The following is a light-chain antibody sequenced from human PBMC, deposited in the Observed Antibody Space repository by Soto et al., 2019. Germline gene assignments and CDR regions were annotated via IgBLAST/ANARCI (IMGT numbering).Light chain of an antibody. J-gene: IGKJ1*01. CDR3: QQSSSTPRT. CDR1: QSVSTY. Sequence: DIQMTQSPSSLSASVGDRVTITCRASQSVSTYLNWFQQKPGTAPRFLIAAASTLQRGVQSRFSASGSETDFTLTISGLKHEDFATYHCQQSSSTPRTFVQGTHVEIK. V-gene: IGKV1-39*01. CDR2: AAS.